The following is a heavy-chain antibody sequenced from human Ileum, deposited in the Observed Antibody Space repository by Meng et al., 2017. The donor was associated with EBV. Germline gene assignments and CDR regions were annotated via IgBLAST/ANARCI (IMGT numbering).Heavy chain of an antibody. D-gene: IGHD6-19*01. CDR2: IFHIRTK. J-gene: IGHJ4*02. V-gene: IGHV4-4*02. CDR1: GVYVTSNKW. CDR3: SKVSQAGTFYDH. Sequence: VRELSLRVGRSLAELSLHCSGIGVYVTSNKWVSRGRHPPGKGRVLIGEIFHIRTKNNSPSLKRRVTILLDNSKYIFSLSLTFVTAADKAIYDCSKVSQAGTFYDHWGQGILVTVSS.